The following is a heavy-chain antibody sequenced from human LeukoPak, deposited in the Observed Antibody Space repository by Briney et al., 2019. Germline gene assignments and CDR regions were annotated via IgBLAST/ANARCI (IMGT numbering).Heavy chain of an antibody. Sequence: GGSLRLSCVASDFNFRSNWMDWVRQAPGKGLEGVANIKGDGSEKNYVDSVKGRCGISRDNAKNSLYLEMNSLRAEDTGVYYCAKEGDWNLDYWGQGALVTVSS. CDR2: IKGDGSEK. CDR1: DFNFRSNW. J-gene: IGHJ4*02. CDR3: AKEGDWNLDY. V-gene: IGHV3-7*04. D-gene: IGHD1-1*01.